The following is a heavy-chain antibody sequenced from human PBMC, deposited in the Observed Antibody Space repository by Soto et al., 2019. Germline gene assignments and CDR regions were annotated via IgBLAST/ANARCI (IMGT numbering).Heavy chain of an antibody. CDR2: ISSTTNYI. CDR1: GFTFTRYS. J-gene: IGHJ4*02. Sequence: KPCGSLRLSCAASGFTFTRYSMNWVRQAPGKGLEWVSSISSTTNYIYYGDSMKGRFTISRDNAKNSLYLEMNSLRAEDTAVYYCARESEDLTSNFDYWGQGTLVTVSS. CDR3: ARESEDLTSNFDY. V-gene: IGHV3-21*06.